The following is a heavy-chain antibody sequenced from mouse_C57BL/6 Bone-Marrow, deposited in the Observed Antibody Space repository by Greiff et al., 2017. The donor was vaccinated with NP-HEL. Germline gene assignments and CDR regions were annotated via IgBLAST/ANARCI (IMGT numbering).Heavy chain of an antibody. J-gene: IGHJ4*01. D-gene: IGHD1-1*01. CDR3: ARADYGSDYAMDY. CDR1: GYSITSGYD. Sequence: VQLQQSGPGMVKPSQSLSLTCTVTGYSITSGYDWHWIRHFPGNKLEWMGYISYSGSTNYNPSLKSRISITHDTSKNHFFLKLNSVTTEDTATYYCARADYGSDYAMDYWGQGTSVTVSS. CDR2: ISYSGST. V-gene: IGHV3-1*01.